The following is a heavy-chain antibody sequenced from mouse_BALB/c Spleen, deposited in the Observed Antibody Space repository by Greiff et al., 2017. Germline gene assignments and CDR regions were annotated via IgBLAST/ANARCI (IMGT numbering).Heavy chain of an antibody. J-gene: IGHJ4*01. Sequence: QVQLKESGADLAKPGASVKMSCKASGYTFTSYWMHWVKQRPGQGLEWIGYINPSTGYTEYNQKFKDKATLTADKSSSTAYMQLSSLTSEDSAVYYCARRATVVATDYAMDYWGQGTSVTVSS. D-gene: IGHD1-1*01. CDR1: GYTFTSYW. CDR3: ARRATVVATDYAMDY. V-gene: IGHV1-7*01. CDR2: INPSTGYT.